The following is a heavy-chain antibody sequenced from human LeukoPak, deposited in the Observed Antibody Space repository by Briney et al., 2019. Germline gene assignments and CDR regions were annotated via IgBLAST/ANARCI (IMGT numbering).Heavy chain of an antibody. CDR1: GFTFSSHT. Sequence: GGSLRLSCAASGFTFSSHTVLWVRQAPGKGLEWVSSISSRASNIYYADSLRGRFTISRDNSKNTVYLQMNSLRAEDTAVYYCAKGSSMLTTVDSWGQGTLVTVSS. CDR3: AKGSSMLTTVDS. J-gene: IGHJ4*02. D-gene: IGHD2/OR15-2a*01. V-gene: IGHV3-21*04. CDR2: ISSRASNI.